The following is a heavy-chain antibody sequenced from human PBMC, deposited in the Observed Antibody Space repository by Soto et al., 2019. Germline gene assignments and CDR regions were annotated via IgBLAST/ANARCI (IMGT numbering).Heavy chain of an antibody. Sequence: GGSLRLSCAASGFTFSSYNMNWVRQAPGKGLEWVSFISSGSEYIYYADSVKGRFNISRDNAKNSLYLQMNSLRGEDTAVYYCTRDRQLVQDWFDPWGQGTLVTSPQ. CDR1: GFTFSSYN. CDR3: TRDRQLVQDWFDP. V-gene: IGHV3-21*06. J-gene: IGHJ5*02. CDR2: ISSGSEYI. D-gene: IGHD6-13*01.